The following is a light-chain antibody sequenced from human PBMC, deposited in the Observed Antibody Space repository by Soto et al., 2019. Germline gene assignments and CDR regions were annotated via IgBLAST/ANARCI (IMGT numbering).Light chain of an antibody. Sequence: QSVLTQPPSASGSPGQSVAISCTGTSSDVGGYNYVSWYQQHPGKAPKLMIYEVNKRPSGVPDRFSGSKSGNTASLTVSGLQDEDEADYSCSSYAGSSNVFGTGTKLTVL. CDR3: SSYAGSSNV. J-gene: IGLJ1*01. V-gene: IGLV2-8*01. CDR2: EVN. CDR1: SSDVGGYNY.